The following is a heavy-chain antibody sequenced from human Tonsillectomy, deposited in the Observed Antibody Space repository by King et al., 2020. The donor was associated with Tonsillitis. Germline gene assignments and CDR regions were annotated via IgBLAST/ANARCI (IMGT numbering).Heavy chain of an antibody. D-gene: IGHD3-22*01. CDR2: SYYNGNT. CDR1: GGPISSGGYS. CDR3: ARADSSGYFYY. Sequence: MQLQESGPGLVKPSQTLSLTCAVSGGPISSGGYSWSWIRQPPGKGLEWIGFSYYNGNTYYNPSLKSRLTISVDTSKNQFSLRLTSVTAADTAVYYCARADSSGYFYYWGQGTLVTVSS. V-gene: IGHV4-30-4*07. J-gene: IGHJ4*02.